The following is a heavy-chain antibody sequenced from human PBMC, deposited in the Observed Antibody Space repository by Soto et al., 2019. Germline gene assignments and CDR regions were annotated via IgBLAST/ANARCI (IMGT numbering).Heavy chain of an antibody. J-gene: IGHJ4*02. CDR2: IDPSDSYT. V-gene: IGHV5-10-1*01. Sequence: PGESLKISCQGSGYSFSGYWISWVRQMPGKGLEWMGRIDPSDSYTNYSPSFQGHVTISAAKSISTAYLQWSSLKASDTAMYYCARQTYYYDNSANYQYYFDSWGQGTLVTVSS. CDR1: GYSFSGYW. CDR3: ARQTYYYDNSANYQYYFDS. D-gene: IGHD3-22*01.